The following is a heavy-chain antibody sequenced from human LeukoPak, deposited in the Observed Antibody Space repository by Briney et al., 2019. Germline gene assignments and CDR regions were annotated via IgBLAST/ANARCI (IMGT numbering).Heavy chain of an antibody. D-gene: IGHD3-9*01. CDR2: TSYNGNA. J-gene: IGHJ6*03. Sequence: SETLSLTCTVSGDSFISSSYYWGWVRQPPGKGLEWIGSTSYNGNAYYHPSLKSRVTISVDTSKNQFSLKLSSVTAADTAVYYCARGERYYDILTGYQVLDYYYYMDVWGKGTTVTVSS. CDR3: ARGERYYDILTGYQVLDYYYYMDV. CDR1: GDSFISSSYY. V-gene: IGHV4-39*07.